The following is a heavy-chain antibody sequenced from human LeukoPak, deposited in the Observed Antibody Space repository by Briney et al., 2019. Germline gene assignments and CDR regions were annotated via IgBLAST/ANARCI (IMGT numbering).Heavy chain of an antibody. CDR3: ARDAYSGFDGSYYSDY. CDR2: INPNSGGT. V-gene: IGHV1-2*02. CDR1: GFTFSSYG. Sequence: PGGSLRLSCAASGFTFSSYGMHWVRQAPGQGLEWMGLINPNSGGTNYAQKFQGRVTMTRDTSIDTAFMELSSLTSDDTALYYCARDAYSGFDGSYYSDYWGQGTLVTVSS. D-gene: IGHD2-15*01. J-gene: IGHJ4*02.